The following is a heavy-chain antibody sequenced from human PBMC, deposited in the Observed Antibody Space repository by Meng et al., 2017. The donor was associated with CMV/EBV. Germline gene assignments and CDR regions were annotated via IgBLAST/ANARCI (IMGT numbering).Heavy chain of an antibody. CDR2: IYSSGGT. J-gene: IGHJ4*02. CDR3: ARTDCSSTSCYLNY. D-gene: IGHD2-2*01. Sequence: CPVSGGSIRSSYWGWLRPPAGEGLEWIGRIYSSGGTNYKSSLKSRVTMSVDTSRNQFSLKLSSVTAADTAVYYCARTDCSSTSCYLNYWGQGTLVTVSS. CDR1: GGSIRSSY. V-gene: IGHV4-4*07.